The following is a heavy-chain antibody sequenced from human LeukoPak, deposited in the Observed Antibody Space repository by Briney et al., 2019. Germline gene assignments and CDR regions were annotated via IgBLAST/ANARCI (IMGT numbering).Heavy chain of an antibody. CDR1: GYTFTSYD. Sequence: ASVKVSCKASGYTFTSYDINWVRQATGQGLEWMGWMNPNSGNTGYAQKFQGRVTITRNTSISTAYMELSSLRSEDTAVYYCARDRGSTSPEAFDIWGQGTMVTVSS. V-gene: IGHV1-8*03. CDR2: MNPNSGNT. D-gene: IGHD2-2*01. CDR3: ARDRGSTSPEAFDI. J-gene: IGHJ3*02.